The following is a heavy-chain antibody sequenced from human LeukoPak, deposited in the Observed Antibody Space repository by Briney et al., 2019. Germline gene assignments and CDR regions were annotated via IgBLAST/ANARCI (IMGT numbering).Heavy chain of an antibody. CDR1: GFTFNMYG. D-gene: IGHD2/OR15-2a*01. J-gene: IGHJ4*02. V-gene: IGHV3-23*01. Sequence: GGSLRLSCAASGFTFNMYGMGWVRQAPGKWPEWVAAIADSGGNTYYAESVKGRFTISRDNSINTLSLQMNSLRAEDTAVYYCAKGNNNYYFTIDYWGQETLVTVSS. CDR2: IADSGGNT. CDR3: AKGNNNYYFTIDY.